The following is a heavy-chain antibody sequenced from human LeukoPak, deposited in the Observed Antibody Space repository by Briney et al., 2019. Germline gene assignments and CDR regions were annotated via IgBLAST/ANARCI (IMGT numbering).Heavy chain of an antibody. CDR1: GGTFSSYA. J-gene: IGHJ4*02. V-gene: IGHV1-69*04. Sequence: SVKVSCKASGGTFSSYAISWVRQAPGQGLEWMGRIIPILGIANYAQKFQGRVTITADKSTSTAYMELSSLRSEDTAVYYCARGGDWYYDFANWGQGILATVSS. D-gene: IGHD3-22*01. CDR3: ARGGDWYYDFAN. CDR2: IIPILGIA.